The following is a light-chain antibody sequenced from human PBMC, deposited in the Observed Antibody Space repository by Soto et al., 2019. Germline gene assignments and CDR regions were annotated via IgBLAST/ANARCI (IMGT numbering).Light chain of an antibody. V-gene: IGLV2-23*02. J-gene: IGLJ1*01. CDR2: EVS. CDR3: CSYVDSSSVV. Sequence: QSALAQPASVSGSPGQSITISCTGTSSDVGSYNLVSWYQLHPGKAPKLMIYEVSKRPSGVSNRFSGSKSGNTASLTIPGLQAKDEADYYCCSYVDSSSVVFGTGTKVTVL. CDR1: SSDVGSYNL.